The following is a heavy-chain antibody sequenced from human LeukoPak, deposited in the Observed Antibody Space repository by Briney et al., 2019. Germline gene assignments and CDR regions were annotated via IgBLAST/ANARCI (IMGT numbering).Heavy chain of an antibody. Sequence: ASVKVSCKASGGTFSSYAISWVLQAPGQGLEWMGRIIPIFGTANYAQKFQGRVTITTDESTSTACMELSSLRSEDTAVYYCAGVFLGYYYDSSGLYYFDYWGQGTLVTVSS. D-gene: IGHD3-22*01. CDR3: AGVFLGYYYDSSGLYYFDY. CDR1: GGTFSSYA. J-gene: IGHJ4*02. V-gene: IGHV1-69*05. CDR2: IIPIFGTA.